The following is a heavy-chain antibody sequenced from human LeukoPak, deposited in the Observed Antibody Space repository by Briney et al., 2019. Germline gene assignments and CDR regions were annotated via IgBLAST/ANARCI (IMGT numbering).Heavy chain of an antibody. CDR2: IKGDGSET. Sequence: GGSLSLACAASGFRFSGYWMTWVRQAPGKGLEWVANIKGDGSETSYVTSVRGRFTISRDNGKNSLYLQMNDLRVEDTAVYYCAREEVKSFDNWGQGTLVTVSS. V-gene: IGHV3-7*03. CDR3: AREEVKSFDN. J-gene: IGHJ4*02. CDR1: GFRFSGYW.